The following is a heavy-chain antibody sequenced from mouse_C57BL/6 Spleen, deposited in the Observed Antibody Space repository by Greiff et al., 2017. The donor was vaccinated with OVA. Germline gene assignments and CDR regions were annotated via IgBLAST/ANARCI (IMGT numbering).Heavy chain of an antibody. CDR3: ASYSNYVEFAY. CDR1: GYSITSGYY. V-gene: IGHV3-6*01. D-gene: IGHD2-5*01. Sequence: EVQLQESGPGLVKPSQSLSLTCSVTGYSITSGYYWNWIRQFPGNKLEWMGYISYDGSNNYNPSLKNRISITRDTSKNQFFLKLNSVTTEDTATYYCASYSNYVEFAYWGQGTLVTVSA. J-gene: IGHJ3*01. CDR2: ISYDGSN.